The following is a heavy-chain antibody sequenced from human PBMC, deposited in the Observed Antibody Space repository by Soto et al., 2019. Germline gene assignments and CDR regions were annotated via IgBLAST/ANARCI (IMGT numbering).Heavy chain of an antibody. Sequence: DVQLEESGGGLIQPGGSLRLSCAVSGFTVSNNYMTWVRQAPGKGLEWVSLIYSSGGTKYADSVRGRFTISRDNSTNKLYLQMNSLEVEDTVVYYCARAPPGIAASGSYNWGQGTLVNGS. CDR3: ARAPPGIAASGSYN. V-gene: IGHV3-53*01. D-gene: IGHD6-13*01. CDR2: IYSSGGT. CDR1: GFTVSNNY. J-gene: IGHJ4*02.